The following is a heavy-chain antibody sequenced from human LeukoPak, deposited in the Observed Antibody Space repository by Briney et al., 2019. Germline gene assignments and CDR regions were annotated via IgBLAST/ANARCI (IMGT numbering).Heavy chain of an antibody. CDR2: IYHSGST. V-gene: IGHV4-38-2*01. CDR3: ARSNYGYPDY. CDR1: GYSISSGYY. Sequence: SETLSLTCAVSGYSISSGYYWGLIRQPPGEGLEWIGSIYHSGSTYYNPSLKSRVTISVDTSKNQFSLKLSSVTAADTAVYYCARSNYGYPDYWGQGTLVTVSS. J-gene: IGHJ4*02. D-gene: IGHD5-18*01.